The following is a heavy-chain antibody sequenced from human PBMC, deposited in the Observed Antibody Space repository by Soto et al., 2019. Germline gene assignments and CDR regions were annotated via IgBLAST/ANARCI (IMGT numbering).Heavy chain of an antibody. Sequence: GASVKGSWKGSGFTFTSSAMQWVRQARGKRLEWIGWIVVGSGNTNYAQKFQERVTITRDMSTSTAYMELSSLRSEDTAVYYCAAGQVVVVPAADYGMDVWGQGTTVTVSS. D-gene: IGHD2-2*01. CDR3: AAGQVVVVPAADYGMDV. J-gene: IGHJ6*02. CDR2: IVVGSGNT. V-gene: IGHV1-58*02. CDR1: GFTFTSSA.